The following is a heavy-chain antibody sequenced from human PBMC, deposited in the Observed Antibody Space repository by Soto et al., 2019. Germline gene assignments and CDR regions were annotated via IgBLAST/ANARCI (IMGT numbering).Heavy chain of an antibody. Sequence: EVQLVESGGGLVQPGGSLRLSCAASGFTFSSYWMHWVRQAPGKGLFWVSRITSDGSSATYADSVKGRFTISRDNAKNTLYLQVNSLRTEDTAVYYCARDHYAQPDYWGQGTLVTVSS. J-gene: IGHJ4*02. V-gene: IGHV3-74*01. D-gene: IGHD3-16*01. CDR1: GFTFSSYW. CDR3: ARDHYAQPDY. CDR2: ITSDGSSA.